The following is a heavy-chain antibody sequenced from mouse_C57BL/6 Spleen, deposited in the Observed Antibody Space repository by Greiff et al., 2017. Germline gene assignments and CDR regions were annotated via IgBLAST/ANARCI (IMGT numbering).Heavy chain of an antibody. CDR1: GFTFSSYG. V-gene: IGHV5-6*01. CDR2: ISSGGSYT. CDR3: ARHSNYVWFAY. Sequence: EVQLQESGGDLVKPGGSLKLSCAASGFTFSSYGMSWVRQTPDKRLAWVATISSGGSYTYYPDSVKGRFTISRDNAKNTLYLQMSSLKSEDTAMYYCARHSNYVWFAYWGQGTLVTVSA. J-gene: IGHJ3*01. D-gene: IGHD2-5*01.